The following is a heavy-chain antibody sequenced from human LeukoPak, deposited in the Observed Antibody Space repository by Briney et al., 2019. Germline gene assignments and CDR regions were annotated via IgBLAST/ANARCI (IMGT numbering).Heavy chain of an antibody. V-gene: IGHV1-2*02. CDR2: INPNSGGT. J-gene: IGHJ4*02. D-gene: IGHD6-19*01. CDR1: GYTFTGYY. Sequence: ASVKVSCKASGYTFTGYYMHWMRQAPGQGLEWMGWINPNSGGTNYAQRFQGRVTMTRDTSISTAYMELSRLRSDDTAVYYCARSPPHSSGWTWVFDYWGQGTLVTVSS. CDR3: ARSPPHSSGWTWVFDY.